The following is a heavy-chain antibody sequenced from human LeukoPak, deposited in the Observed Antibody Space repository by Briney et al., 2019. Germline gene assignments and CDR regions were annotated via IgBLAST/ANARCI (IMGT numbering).Heavy chain of an antibody. D-gene: IGHD3-9*01. CDR1: GGSISSGGYY. J-gene: IGHJ4*02. CDR3: AREGSYDILTGYPDN. Sequence: SETLSLTCTVSGGSISSGGYYWSWIRQPPGKGLEWIGYIYHSGSTYYNPSLKSRVTISVDTSKNQFSLKLSSVTAADTAVYYCAREGSYDILTGYPDNWGQGTLVTVSS. V-gene: IGHV4-30-2*01. CDR2: IYHSGST.